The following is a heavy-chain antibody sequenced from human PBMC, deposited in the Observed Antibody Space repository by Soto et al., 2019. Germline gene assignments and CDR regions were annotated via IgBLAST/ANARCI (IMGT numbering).Heavy chain of an antibody. V-gene: IGHV3-23*01. CDR1: GFTFSSYA. CDR3: AKVRQVDTAMVLYFDY. D-gene: IGHD5-18*01. J-gene: IGHJ4*02. CDR2: ISGSGGST. Sequence: GSLSLSCAASGFTFSSYAMSWVRQAPGKGLEWVSAISGSGGSTYYADSVKGRFTISRDNSKSTLYLQMNSLRAEDTAVYYCAKVRQVDTAMVLYFDYWGQGTLVTVAS.